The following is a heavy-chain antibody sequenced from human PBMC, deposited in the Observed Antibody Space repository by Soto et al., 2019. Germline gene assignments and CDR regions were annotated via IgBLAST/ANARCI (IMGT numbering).Heavy chain of an antibody. V-gene: IGHV4-61*08. D-gene: IGHD3-22*01. J-gene: IGHJ4*02. Sequence: SEPNCLRCRVSGGKVRSVGDYWIWIQPPPGKGLEWIGYIYYSGSTNYNPSLKSRVTISVDTSKNQFSLKLSSVTAADTAVYYCARDSPAEYYYDSSGYPYYFDYWVQGTLVTVSS. CDR1: GGKVRSVGDY. CDR3: ARDSPAEYYYDSSGYPYYFDY. CDR2: IYYSGST.